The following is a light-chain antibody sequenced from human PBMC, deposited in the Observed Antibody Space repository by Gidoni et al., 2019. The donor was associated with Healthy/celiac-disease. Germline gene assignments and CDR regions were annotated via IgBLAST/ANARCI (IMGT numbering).Light chain of an antibody. CDR3: QQYNNWLRT. J-gene: IGKJ1*01. CDR2: GAS. CDR1: QSGSSN. V-gene: IGKV3-15*01. Sequence: EIVITQSPATLSVSPGERATLSCRASQSGSSNLAWYQQKPGQAPRLLIYGASTRATGIPARFSGSGSGTEFTLTISSLQSEDFAVYYCQQYNNWLRTFGQGTKVEIK.